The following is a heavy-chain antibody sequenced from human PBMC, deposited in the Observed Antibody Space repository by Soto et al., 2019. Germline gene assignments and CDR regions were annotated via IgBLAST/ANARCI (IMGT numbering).Heavy chain of an antibody. CDR3: AKKNPPNYFDY. CDR1: GFTFSSYA. Sequence: EVQVLESGGGLVQPGGSLRLSCAVSGFTFSSYAMSWVRQAPGKGLEWVSIISGSGGTTYYADSVKGRFTISRDNSKNTLYLQMTSLRAEDTAVYYCAKKNPPNYFDYWGQGTLVTVSS. CDR2: ISGSGGTT. J-gene: IGHJ4*02. V-gene: IGHV3-23*01.